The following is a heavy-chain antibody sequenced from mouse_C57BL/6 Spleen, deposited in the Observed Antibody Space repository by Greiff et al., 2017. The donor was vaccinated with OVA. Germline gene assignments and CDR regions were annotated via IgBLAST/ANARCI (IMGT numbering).Heavy chain of an antibody. D-gene: IGHD2-5*01. CDR3: ARGDYSNSWCAY. CDR1: GYSITSGYD. CDR2: ISYSGST. Sequence: EVQLQESGPGMVKPSQSLSLTCTVTGYSITSGYDWHWIRHFPGNKLEWMGYISYSGSTNYNPSLKSRISITHDTSKNHFFLKLNSVTTEDTATYYGARGDYSNSWCAYWGQGTLVTVSA. J-gene: IGHJ3*01. V-gene: IGHV3-1*01.